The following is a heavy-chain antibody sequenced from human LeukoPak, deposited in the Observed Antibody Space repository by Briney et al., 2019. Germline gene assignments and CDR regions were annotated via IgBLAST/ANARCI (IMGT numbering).Heavy chain of an antibody. J-gene: IGHJ4*02. Sequence: GGSLRLSCAASGFTFSSYGMHWVRQAPGKGLEWVAVISYDGSNKYYADSVKGRFTISRDNSKNTLYLQMNSLRAGDTAVYYCAKAEDTAMVDYWGQGTLVTVSS. CDR1: GFTFSSYG. CDR2: ISYDGSNK. V-gene: IGHV3-30*18. CDR3: AKAEDTAMVDY. D-gene: IGHD5-18*01.